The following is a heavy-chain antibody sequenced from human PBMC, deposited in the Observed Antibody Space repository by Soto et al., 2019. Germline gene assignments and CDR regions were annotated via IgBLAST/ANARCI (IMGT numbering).Heavy chain of an antibody. Sequence: QVQLVQSGAEVKKPGASVKVSCKASGYTFTSYGICWVRQAPGQGLEWMGWISGYNGNTNYALNLQGRVTMTKDTSTSTVYMELRSLRSYDTTVYYCVRRCSSTRWLDLWGRGTLVIVSS. CDR1: GYTFTSYG. D-gene: IGHD2-2*01. J-gene: IGHJ2*01. CDR3: VRRCSSTRWLDL. CDR2: ISGYNGNT. V-gene: IGHV1-18*01.